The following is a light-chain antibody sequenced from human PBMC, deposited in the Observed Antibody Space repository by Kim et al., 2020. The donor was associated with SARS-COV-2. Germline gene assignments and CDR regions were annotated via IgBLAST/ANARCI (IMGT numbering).Light chain of an antibody. J-gene: IGKJ1*01. CDR1: QSISSY. V-gene: IGKV1-39*01. Sequence: ASVGDRVTITCRARQSISSYLNWYQQKPEKAPKLLIYAASSLQSGVPSRFSGSGYGTDFTLTISSLQPEDFATYYCQQSYRTPRTFGQGTKVDIK. CDR3: QQSYRTPRT. CDR2: AAS.